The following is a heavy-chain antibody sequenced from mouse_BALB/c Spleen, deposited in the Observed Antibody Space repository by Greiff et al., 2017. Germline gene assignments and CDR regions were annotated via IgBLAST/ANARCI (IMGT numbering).Heavy chain of an antibody. CDR3: ARSAMDYDPPWFAY. CDR1: GYTFTDYN. Sequence: EVQLQQSGPELVKPGASVKIPCKASGYTFTDYNMDWVKQSHGKSLEWIGDINPNNGGTIYNQKFKGKATLTVDKSSSTAYMELRSLTSEDTAVYYCARSAMDYDPPWFAYWGQGTLVTVSA. CDR2: INPNNGGT. D-gene: IGHD2-4*01. J-gene: IGHJ3*01. V-gene: IGHV1-18*01.